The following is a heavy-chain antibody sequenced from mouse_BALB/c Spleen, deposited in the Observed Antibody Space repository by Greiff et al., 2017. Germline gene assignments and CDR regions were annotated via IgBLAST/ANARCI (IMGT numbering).Heavy chain of an antibody. J-gene: IGHJ4*01. Sequence: EVKLMESGAELVKPGASVKLSCTASGFNIKDTYMHWVKQRPEQGLEWIGRIDPANGNTKYDPKFQGKATITADTSSNTAYLQLSSLTSEDTAVYYCARSNSYYYAMDYWGQGTSVTVSS. V-gene: IGHV14-3*02. CDR1: GFNIKDTY. D-gene: IGHD2-5*01. CDR3: ARSNSYYYAMDY. CDR2: IDPANGNT.